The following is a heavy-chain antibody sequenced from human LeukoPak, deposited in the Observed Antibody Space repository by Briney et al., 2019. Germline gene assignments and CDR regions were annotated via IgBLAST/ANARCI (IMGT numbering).Heavy chain of an antibody. CDR3: ARDLWNFYDDSGYNRDFDS. J-gene: IGHJ5*01. CDR2: IGTYGGDT. Sequence: ASVKVSCKATSRISWVRQAPGQGLEWMGWIGTYGGDTYYAQKFQGRITVTTDTSTSTVYMELRNLRSDDTAVYYCARDLWNFYDDSGYNRDFDSWGQGTLVTVS. V-gene: IGHV1-18*01. CDR1: TSR. D-gene: IGHD3-22*01.